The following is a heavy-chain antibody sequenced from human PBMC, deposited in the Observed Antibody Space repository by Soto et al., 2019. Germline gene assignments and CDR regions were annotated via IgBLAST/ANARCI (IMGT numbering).Heavy chain of an antibody. D-gene: IGHD1-1*01. V-gene: IGHV1-3*01. CDR3: AREHDSWALYAFDM. Sequence: GASVKVSCKASGYTFTSDGISWVRQTPGQGLEWMVCINCGNGNTKYSQKLQGRLTITRDTSASTAYMALSSLRSEDTAVYFCAREHDSWALYAFDMWGQGTMVTVS. J-gene: IGHJ3*02. CDR2: INCGNGNT. CDR1: GYTFTSDG.